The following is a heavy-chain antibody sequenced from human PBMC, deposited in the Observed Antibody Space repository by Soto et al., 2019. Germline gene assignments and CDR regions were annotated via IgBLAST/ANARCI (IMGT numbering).Heavy chain of an antibody. CDR2: IYYSGST. J-gene: IGHJ4*02. CDR3: ARQITMVRGVIITLSSLFDY. Sequence: SETVSLTFTVSDGSISSSSYYWGWIRQPPGKGLEWIGSIYYSGSTYYNPSLKSRVTISVDTSKNQFSLKLSSVTAADTAVYYCARQITMVRGVIITLSSLFDYWGQGTLVTVAS. D-gene: IGHD3-10*01. CDR1: DGSISSSSYY. V-gene: IGHV4-39*01.